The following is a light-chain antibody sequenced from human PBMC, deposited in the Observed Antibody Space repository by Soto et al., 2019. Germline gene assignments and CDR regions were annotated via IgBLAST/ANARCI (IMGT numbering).Light chain of an antibody. CDR2: GVS. J-gene: IGKJ5*01. CDR3: QLYGISVPVT. V-gene: IGKV3-20*01. CDR1: QAVDSKF. Sequence: EVLMTQSPATLSVSPGEGATLSCRTSQAVDSKFLAWYQQNPGQAPRLIMFGVSGRATGVPARFSGGVSGTDFTLTIRSLEPEDFAVYYCQLYGISVPVTFGQGTRLQI.